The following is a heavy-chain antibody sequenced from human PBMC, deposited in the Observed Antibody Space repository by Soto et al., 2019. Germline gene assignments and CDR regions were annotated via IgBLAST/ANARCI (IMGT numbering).Heavy chain of an antibody. J-gene: IGHJ6*02. Sequence: EVRLEEAGGGFVQPGGSLRVSCSGSGLIFSSFWMHWVRQGPGRGLEWVSRINGDGASLAYADSVKGRFSISRDNVKNTLHLQMNSLGADGTAVYFCAREGSLGLDVWGRGTTVTVSS. V-gene: IGHV3-74*03. CDR3: AREGSLGLDV. D-gene: IGHD3-10*01. CDR1: GLIFSSFW. CDR2: INGDGASL.